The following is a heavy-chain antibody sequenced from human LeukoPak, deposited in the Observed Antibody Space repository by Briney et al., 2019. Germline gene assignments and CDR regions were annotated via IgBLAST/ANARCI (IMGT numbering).Heavy chain of an antibody. CDR1: GFTFSSYA. Sequence: GGSLRLSCAASGFTFSSYAMHWVRQAPGKGLEWVAVISYDGSNKYYADSVRGRFTISRDNSKNTLYLQMNSLRAEDTAVYYCASPIFGVVPHSYGMDVWGQGTTVTVSS. CDR3: ASPIFGVVPHSYGMDV. J-gene: IGHJ6*02. D-gene: IGHD3-3*01. CDR2: ISYDGSNK. V-gene: IGHV3-30-3*01.